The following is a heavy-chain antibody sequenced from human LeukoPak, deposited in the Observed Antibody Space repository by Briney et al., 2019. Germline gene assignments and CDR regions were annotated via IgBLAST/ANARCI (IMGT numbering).Heavy chain of an antibody. V-gene: IGHV3-7*01. D-gene: IGHD6-13*01. CDR2: IKQDGSEK. J-gene: IGHJ4*02. Sequence: PGGSLRLSCAASGFTFSSYWMSWVRQAPGKGLEWVANIKQDGSEKYYVDSVKGRFTISRDNAKNSLYLQMNSLRAEDTAVYYCARDLEHQLALHLLDYWGQGALVTVSS. CDR1: GFTFSSYW. CDR3: ARDLEHQLALHLLDY.